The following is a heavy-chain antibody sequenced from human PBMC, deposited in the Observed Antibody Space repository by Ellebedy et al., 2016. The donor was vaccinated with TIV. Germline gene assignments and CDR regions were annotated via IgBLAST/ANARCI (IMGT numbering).Heavy chain of an antibody. Sequence: SETLSLXXTVSGDSISSYTWSWIRPPPGKGLEWIGYAYHSGSPKYNPSLKSRVFISVDRSTNQLYLRLNSVTAADTAVYYCAREIRSPDYFLGLDVWGQGTTVTVSS. CDR2: AYHSGSP. J-gene: IGHJ6*02. V-gene: IGHV4-59*01. CDR1: GDSISSYT. D-gene: IGHD2/OR15-2a*01. CDR3: AREIRSPDYFLGLDV.